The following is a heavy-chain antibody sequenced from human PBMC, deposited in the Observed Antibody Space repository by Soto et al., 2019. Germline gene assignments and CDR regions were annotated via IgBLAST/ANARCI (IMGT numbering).Heavy chain of an antibody. J-gene: IGHJ4*02. D-gene: IGHD3-10*01. CDR1: GGSISSGGYY. Sequence: SETLSLTCTVSGGSISSGGYYWSWIRQHPGKGLEWIGYIYYSGSTYYNPSLKSRVTISVDTSKNQFSLKLSSVTAADTAVYYCASNTEYYYGSGSYYIDYWGQGTLVTVSS. V-gene: IGHV4-31*03. CDR2: IYYSGST. CDR3: ASNTEYYYGSGSYYIDY.